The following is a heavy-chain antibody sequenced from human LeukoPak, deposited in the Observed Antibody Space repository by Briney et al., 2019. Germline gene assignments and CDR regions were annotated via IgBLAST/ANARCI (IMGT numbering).Heavy chain of an antibody. Sequence: PGRSLRLSCAASGFTFSSYAMHWVRQAPGKGLEWVSAISGSGGSTYYADSVKGRFTISRDNSKNTLYLQMNSLRAEDTAVYYCAKDHRYSSGWPGVDYWGQGTLVTVSS. CDR2: ISGSGGST. J-gene: IGHJ4*02. V-gene: IGHV3-23*01. CDR3: AKDHRYSSGWPGVDY. D-gene: IGHD6-19*01. CDR1: GFTFSSYA.